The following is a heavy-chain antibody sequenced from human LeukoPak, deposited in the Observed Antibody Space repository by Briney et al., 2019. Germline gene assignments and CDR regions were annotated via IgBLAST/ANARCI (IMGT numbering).Heavy chain of an antibody. J-gene: IGHJ4*02. D-gene: IGHD3-16*01. CDR1: GLTFDDYA. CDR2: ISGDGGST. Sequence: PGGSLRLSCVASGLTFDDYAMHWVRQAPGKGLEWVSLISGDGGSTFYADSVKGRFSISRDNSKNSLYLQMNSLRTEDTAMYYCAKESGQFDDWGQGTLVGVSS. CDR3: AKESGQFDD. V-gene: IGHV3-43*02.